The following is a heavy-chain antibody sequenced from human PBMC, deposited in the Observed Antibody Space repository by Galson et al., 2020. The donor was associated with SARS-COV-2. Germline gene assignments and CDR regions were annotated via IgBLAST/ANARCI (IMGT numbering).Heavy chain of an antibody. CDR1: GFTFSSYA. CDR2: ISYDGSNK. V-gene: IGHV3-30*04. CDR3: ARERSGSYYGPIDY. D-gene: IGHD1-26*01. J-gene: IGHJ4*02. Sequence: GESLKISCAASGFTFSSYAMHWVRQAPGKGLEWVAVISYDGSNKYYADSVKGRFTISRDNSKNTLYLQMNSLRAEDTAVYYCARERSGSYYGPIDYWGQGTLVTVSS.